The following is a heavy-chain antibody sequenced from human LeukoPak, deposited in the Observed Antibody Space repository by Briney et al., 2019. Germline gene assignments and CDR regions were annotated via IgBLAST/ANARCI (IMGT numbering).Heavy chain of an antibody. CDR1: GGTFSSYA. Sequence: SVKVSCKASGGTFSSYAISWVRQAPGQGLEWMGGIIPIFGTANYAQKFQGRVTITADKSTSTAYMELSSLRSEDTAVYYCARYPLRGNSYGPHDAFDIWGQGTMVAVSS. V-gene: IGHV1-69*06. D-gene: IGHD5-18*01. CDR2: IIPIFGTA. J-gene: IGHJ3*02. CDR3: ARYPLRGNSYGPHDAFDI.